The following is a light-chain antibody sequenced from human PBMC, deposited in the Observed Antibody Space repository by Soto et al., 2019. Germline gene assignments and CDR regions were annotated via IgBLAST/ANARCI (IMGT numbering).Light chain of an antibody. Sequence: EIVLTQSPGTLSLSPGERATLSCRASQSVSSSYLAWYQQKPGQAPKVLIYRASSRATGIPDRFSGSGSGTDFTLTTSRLEPEEFAVYYCQQYGSSPLTFGGGTKVESK. CDR2: RAS. CDR3: QQYGSSPLT. V-gene: IGKV3-20*01. CDR1: QSVSSSY. J-gene: IGKJ4*01.